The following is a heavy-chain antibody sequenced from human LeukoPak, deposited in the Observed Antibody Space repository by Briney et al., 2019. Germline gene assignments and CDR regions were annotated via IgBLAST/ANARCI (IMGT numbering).Heavy chain of an antibody. J-gene: IGHJ5*02. Sequence: GGSLRLSCAASGLKFSSYWMSWVRQAPGKGLEWVANIMQDGSDKYYVDSVKRRFTVSRDNAKNSLYLQMSGLRAEDTAVYYCAKAADGVPPGKPLNWFDPRGQGTLVTVSS. V-gene: IGHV3-7*03. CDR3: AKAADGVPPGKPLNWFDP. CDR1: GLKFSSYW. CDR2: IMQDGSDK. D-gene: IGHD2-2*02.